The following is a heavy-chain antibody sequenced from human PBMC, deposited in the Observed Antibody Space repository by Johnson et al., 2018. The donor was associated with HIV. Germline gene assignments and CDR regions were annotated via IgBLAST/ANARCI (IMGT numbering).Heavy chain of an antibody. D-gene: IGHD1-26*01. Sequence: VQLVESGGRVERAGESLRLSCVGSGFNFDEYGMSWVRQVPGKGLEWVGRIKSKTDGGTTDYATRVKGRFTISRDDSRDTLYLQMNSLKTEDAAIYYCTSDLGDFNVWGQGTVVTVSS. J-gene: IGHJ3*01. CDR2: IKSKTDGGTT. V-gene: IGHV3-15*01. CDR3: TSDLGDFNV. CDR1: GFNFDEYG.